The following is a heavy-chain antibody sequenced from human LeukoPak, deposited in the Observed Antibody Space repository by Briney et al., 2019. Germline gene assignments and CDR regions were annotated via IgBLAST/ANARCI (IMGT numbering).Heavy chain of an antibody. CDR3: AREPTYSSSWYTSCDY. CDR1: GFNFNNYN. CDR2: ITLSSSSI. V-gene: IGHV3-48*01. Sequence: GGSLRLSCAASGFNFNNYNMNWVRQAPGKGLEWVSYITLSSSSIYYAASVKGRFTISRDNAKNSLYLQMNSLRAEDTAVYYCAREPTYSSSWYTSCDYWGQGTLVTVSS. D-gene: IGHD6-13*01. J-gene: IGHJ4*02.